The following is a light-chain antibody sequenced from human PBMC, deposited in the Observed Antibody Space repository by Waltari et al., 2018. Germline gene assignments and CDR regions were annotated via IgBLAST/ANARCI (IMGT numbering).Light chain of an antibody. Sequence: QSVLTQPPSASGTPGQRVTISCSGSSSDIGSKYVYWYQQLPGTAPKLLIYRNTHRPSVIPDRCSASKSGTSASLAISGLRSEDEADYYCAARDDSLSAPVFFGGGTKLTVL. CDR1: SSDIGSKY. CDR2: RNT. CDR3: AARDDSLSAPVF. J-gene: IGLJ2*01. V-gene: IGLV1-47*01.